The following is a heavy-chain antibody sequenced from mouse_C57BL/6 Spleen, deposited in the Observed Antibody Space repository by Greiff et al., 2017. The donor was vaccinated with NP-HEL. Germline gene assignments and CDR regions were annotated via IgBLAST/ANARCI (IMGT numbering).Heavy chain of an antibody. V-gene: IGHV1-42*01. CDR2: INPSTGGT. Sequence: EVQLQQSGPELVKPGASVKISCKASGYSFTGYYMNWVKQSPEKSLEWIGEINPSTGGTTYNQKFKAKATLTVDKSSSTAYMQLKGLTSEDSAVYYCARNWDRWGQGTTLTVSS. CDR1: GYSFTGYY. J-gene: IGHJ2*01. CDR3: ARNWDR. D-gene: IGHD4-1*01.